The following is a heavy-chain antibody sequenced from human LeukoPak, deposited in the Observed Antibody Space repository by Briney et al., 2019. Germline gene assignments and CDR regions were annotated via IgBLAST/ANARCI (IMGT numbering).Heavy chain of an antibody. J-gene: IGHJ4*02. CDR3: ATAGYYGSGILAGFDY. CDR1: GYTLTELS. V-gene: IGHV1-24*01. CDR2: FDPEDGET. D-gene: IGHD3-10*01. Sequence: GASVKVSCKVSGYTLTELSMHWVRQAPGKGLEWMGGFDPEDGETIYAQKFQGRVTMTEDTSTDTAYMELSSLRSEDTAVYYCATAGYYGSGILAGFDYWGQGTRVTVSS.